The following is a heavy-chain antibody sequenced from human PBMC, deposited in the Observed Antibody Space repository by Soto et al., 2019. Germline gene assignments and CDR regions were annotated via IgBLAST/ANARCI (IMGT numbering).Heavy chain of an antibody. CDR1: GYTFTNYY. CDR3: ARDLGYGGNSGAFDV. CDR2: INPNRGGT. V-gene: IGHV1-2*02. Sequence: QVQLVQSGAEVKKPGASVKVSCEASGYTFTNYYIHWVRQARGQGLEWMGWINPNRGGTNFAQKFQGRVSMTRETSITTAYMELNRLTSDDTAVYYCARDLGYGGNSGAFDVWGQGTMITVSS. J-gene: IGHJ3*01. D-gene: IGHD4-17*01.